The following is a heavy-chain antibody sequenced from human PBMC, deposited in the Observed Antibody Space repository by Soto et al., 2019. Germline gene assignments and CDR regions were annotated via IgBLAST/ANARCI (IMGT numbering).Heavy chain of an antibody. V-gene: IGHV3-74*01. CDR3: AREGGNYFYGMDV. Sequence: LRLSCAASGFTFSNYWMHWVRQAPGKGLVWVSRINGDGGSTTYADSVKGRFTISRDNAKNTLYLQMNNLRAEDTAVYYCAREGGNYFYGMDVWGQGTTVTVSS. CDR2: INGDGGST. J-gene: IGHJ6*02. CDR1: GFTFSNYW.